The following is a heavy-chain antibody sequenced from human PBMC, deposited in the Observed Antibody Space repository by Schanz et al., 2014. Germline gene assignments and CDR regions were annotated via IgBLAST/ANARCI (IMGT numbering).Heavy chain of an antibody. V-gene: IGHV4-59*11. J-gene: IGHJ4*02. CDR3: ATIPRGNIYGYFDY. D-gene: IGHD5-18*01. Sequence: QVQLQESGPGLVKPSETLSLTCTVSGGSISSHYWSWVRQAPGEGLEWIAYLLSSERAKYNPSLDSRSTLSVDTSKSQFSLHLRYVTAADTAVYYCATIPRGNIYGYFDYWGQGSLVTVSS. CDR1: GGSISSHY. CDR2: LLSSERA.